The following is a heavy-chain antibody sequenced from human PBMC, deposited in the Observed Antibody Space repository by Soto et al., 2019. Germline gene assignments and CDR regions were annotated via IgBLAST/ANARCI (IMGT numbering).Heavy chain of an antibody. D-gene: IGHD3-16*02. CDR1: GYTFTSYG. V-gene: IGHV1-18*04. J-gene: IGHJ4*02. CDR3: ARYDYVWGSYPQVDY. CDR2: ISAYNGNT. Sequence: ASVKVSCKASGYTFTSYGISWVRQAPGQGLEWMGWISAYNGNTNYAQKLQGRVTMTTDTSTSTAYMELRSLRSDDTAVYYCARYDYVWGSYPQVDYWGQGTLVTVSS.